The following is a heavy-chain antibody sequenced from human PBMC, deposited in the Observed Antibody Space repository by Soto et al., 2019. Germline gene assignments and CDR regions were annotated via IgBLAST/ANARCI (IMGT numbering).Heavy chain of an antibody. Sequence: EEQLVESGGGLVEPGGSLRLSCAASGFIFSNTWINWVRQAPGKGLEWVGRIKTKIEGGTTNYAAPVKGRFTVSGDDSKNTLYLHMNSLRTEDTAVYYCTADIPNISANYGMDVWGQGTTVTVSS. CDR2: IKTKIEGGTT. CDR1: GFIFSNTW. V-gene: IGHV3-15*07. D-gene: IGHD6-25*01. J-gene: IGHJ6*02. CDR3: TADIPNISANYGMDV.